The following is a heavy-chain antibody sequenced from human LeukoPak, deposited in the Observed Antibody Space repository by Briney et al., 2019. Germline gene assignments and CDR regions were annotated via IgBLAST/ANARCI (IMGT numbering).Heavy chain of an antibody. D-gene: IGHD6-6*01. Sequence: GGSLRLSCAASGSTFSSYAMHWVRQAPGKGLEWVAVISYDGSNKYYADSVKGRFTISRDNSKNTLYLQMNSLRAEDTAVYYCARGYSSSWDWFDPWGQGTLVTVSP. CDR2: ISYDGSNK. V-gene: IGHV3-30-3*01. CDR3: ARGYSSSWDWFDP. J-gene: IGHJ5*02. CDR1: GSTFSSYA.